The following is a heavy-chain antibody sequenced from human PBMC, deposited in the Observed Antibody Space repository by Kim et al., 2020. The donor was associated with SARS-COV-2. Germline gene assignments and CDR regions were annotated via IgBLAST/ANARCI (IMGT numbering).Heavy chain of an antibody. CDR3: AGYSYGQGYFDL. CDR1: GGSISSSNW. CDR2: IYHSGST. D-gene: IGHD5-18*01. Sequence: SETLSLTCAVSGGSISSSNWWSWVRQPPGKGLEWIGEIYHSGSTNYNPSLKSRVTISVDKSKNQFSLKLSSVTAADTAVYYCAGYSYGQGYFDLWGRGTLVTVSS. V-gene: IGHV4-4*02. J-gene: IGHJ2*01.